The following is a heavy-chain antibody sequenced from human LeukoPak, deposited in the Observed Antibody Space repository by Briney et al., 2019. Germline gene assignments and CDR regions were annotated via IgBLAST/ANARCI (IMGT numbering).Heavy chain of an antibody. V-gene: IGHV3-23*01. D-gene: IGHD2-2*01. Sequence: EGSLRLSCAASGFTFSSYAMSWVRQAPGKGLEWVSAISGSGGSTYYADSVKGRFTISRDNSKNTLYLQMNSLRAEDTAVYYCAKDRDYCSSTSCYLYYFDYWGQGTLVTVSS. J-gene: IGHJ4*02. CDR2: ISGSGGST. CDR3: AKDRDYCSSTSCYLYYFDY. CDR1: GFTFSSYA.